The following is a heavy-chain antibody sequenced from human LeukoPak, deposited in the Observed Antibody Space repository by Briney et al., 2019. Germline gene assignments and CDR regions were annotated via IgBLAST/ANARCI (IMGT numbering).Heavy chain of an antibody. CDR3: ARDGVGVVVFWPPPLDY. CDR2: TYYRSKWYN. D-gene: IGHD2-15*01. Sequence: SQTLSLTCAISGDSVSSNSAAWNWIRQSPSRGLEWLGRTYYRSKWYNDYAVSVKSRTTINPDTSKNQFSLQLNSVTPEDTAVYYCARDGVGVVVFWPPPLDYWGQGTLVTVSS. J-gene: IGHJ4*02. V-gene: IGHV6-1*01. CDR1: GDSVSSNSAA.